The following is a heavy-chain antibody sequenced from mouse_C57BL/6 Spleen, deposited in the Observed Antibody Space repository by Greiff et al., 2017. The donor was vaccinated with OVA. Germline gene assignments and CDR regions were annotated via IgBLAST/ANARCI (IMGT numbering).Heavy chain of an antibody. J-gene: IGHJ4*01. V-gene: IGHV3-6*01. CDR2: ISYDGSN. CDR3: AREGIYNAMDD. Sequence: EVQVVESGPGLVKPSQSLSLTCSVTGYSITSGYYWNWIRQFPGNKREWMGYISYDGSNNYNPSLNNRTPITPDPSYNQVGLKLNAVTTEDTATYDGAREGIYNAMDDWGQGTSGTVSS. CDR1: GYSITSGYY.